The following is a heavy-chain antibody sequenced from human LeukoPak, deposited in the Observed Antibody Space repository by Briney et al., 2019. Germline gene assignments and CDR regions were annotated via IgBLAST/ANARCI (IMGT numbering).Heavy chain of an antibody. CDR1: GFTFDDYA. D-gene: IGHD4-17*01. V-gene: IGHV3-9*01. J-gene: IGHJ4*02. Sequence: GGSLRLSCAASGFTFDDYAMDWVRQPPGKGLEWVSGINWNGGSVAYADSVKGRFTISRDNAKNSLYLQMNSLRPEDTALYYCTKALRRRGAWASDYWGQGTLVTVSP. CDR3: TKALRRRGAWASDY. CDR2: INWNGGSV.